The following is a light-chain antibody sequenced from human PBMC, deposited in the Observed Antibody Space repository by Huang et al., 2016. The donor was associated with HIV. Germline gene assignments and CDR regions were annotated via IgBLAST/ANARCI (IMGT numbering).Light chain of an antibody. J-gene: IGKJ1*01. Sequence: EIVLTQSPGTLSLSPGERATLSCRASQSVSSYLAWYQQKPGRAPRLLIYDASNRATGLPARFSGSGSGTDFTLTISSLEPEDFAVYYCQQASNWPPTFGQGTKVEIK. CDR3: QQASNWPPT. CDR1: QSVSSY. CDR2: DAS. V-gene: IGKV3-11*01.